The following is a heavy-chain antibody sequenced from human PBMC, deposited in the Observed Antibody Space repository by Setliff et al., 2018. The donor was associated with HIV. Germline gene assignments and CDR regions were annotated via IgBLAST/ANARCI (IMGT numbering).Heavy chain of an antibody. Sequence: STIYYADSVKGRFTISRDNAKNSLFLRMNSLRVEDTAVYYCAREGSGWGPGYWGQGSLVTVSS. V-gene: IGHV3-48*01. D-gene: IGHD6-19*01. J-gene: IGHJ4*02. CDR3: AREGSGWGPGY. CDR2: STI.